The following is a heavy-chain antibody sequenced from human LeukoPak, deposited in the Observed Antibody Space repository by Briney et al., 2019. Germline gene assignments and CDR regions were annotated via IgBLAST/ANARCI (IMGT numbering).Heavy chain of an antibody. CDR1: GFTFSSYW. J-gene: IGHJ4*02. V-gene: IGHV3-30-3*01. CDR3: ARGSSGSYSNFDY. CDR2: ISYDGSNK. Sequence: GGSLRLSCAASGFTFSSYWMSWVRQAPGKGLEWVAVISYDGSNKYYADSVKGRFTISRDNSKNTLYLQMNSLRAEDTAVYYCARGSSGSYSNFDYWGQGTLVTVSS. D-gene: IGHD1-26*01.